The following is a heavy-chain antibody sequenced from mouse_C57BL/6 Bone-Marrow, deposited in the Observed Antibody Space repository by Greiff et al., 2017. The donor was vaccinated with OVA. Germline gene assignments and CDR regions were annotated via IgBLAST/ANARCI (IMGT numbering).Heavy chain of an antibody. Sequence: EVKVVESVAELVRPGASVKLSCTASGFTIKNTYMHWVKQRPDQGLEWIGRIDPANGNTKYAPKFQGKATITAATSSNTAYLQLSSLTSEDTAIYYCAPTVLLRYPPFAYWGQGTLVTVSA. V-gene: IGHV14-3*01. J-gene: IGHJ3*01. CDR1: GFTIKNTY. D-gene: IGHD1-1*01. CDR2: IDPANGNT. CDR3: APTVLLRYPPFAY.